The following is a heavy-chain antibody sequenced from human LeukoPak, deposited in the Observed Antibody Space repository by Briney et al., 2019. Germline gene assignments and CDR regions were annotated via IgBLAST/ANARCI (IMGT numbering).Heavy chain of an antibody. Sequence: PSETLSLTCTVSGGSISSYYWSWIRQPAGKGLEWIGRIYTSGSTNYNPSLKSRVTMSVDTSKNQFSLTLSSVTAADTAVYYCARGGGSWYYDSSGHDAFDIWGQGTMVTVSS. D-gene: IGHD3-22*01. CDR1: GGSISSYY. J-gene: IGHJ3*02. CDR3: ARGGGSWYYDSSGHDAFDI. V-gene: IGHV4-4*07. CDR2: IYTSGST.